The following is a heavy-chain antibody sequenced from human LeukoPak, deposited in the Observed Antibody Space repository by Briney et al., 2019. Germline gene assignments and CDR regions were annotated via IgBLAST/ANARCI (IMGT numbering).Heavy chain of an antibody. CDR3: ARDTVRGFDY. J-gene: IGHJ4*02. V-gene: IGHV4-30-4*08. CDR1: GGSISSGDYY. CDR2: IYYSGST. D-gene: IGHD3-10*01. Sequence: SQXXXLTCTVSGGSISSGDYYWSWIRQPXXXXLEWIGYIYYSGSTYYNPSLKSRVTISVDTSKNQFSLKLSSVTAADTAVYYCARDTVRGFDYWGQGTLVTVSS.